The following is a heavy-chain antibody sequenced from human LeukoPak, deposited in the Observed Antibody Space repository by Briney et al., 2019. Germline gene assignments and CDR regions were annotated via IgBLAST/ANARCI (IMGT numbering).Heavy chain of an antibody. CDR2: IYTSGST. Sequence: PSETLSLTCTVSGGSISSYYWSWIRQPAGKGLEWIGRIYTSGSTNYNPSLKSRVTMSVDTSKNQFSLKLSSVTAADTAVYYCARDRGGGGPIRASNWFDPWGQGSLVTVSS. D-gene: IGHD3-10*01. CDR3: ARDRGGGGPIRASNWFDP. V-gene: IGHV4-4*07. J-gene: IGHJ5*02. CDR1: GGSISSYY.